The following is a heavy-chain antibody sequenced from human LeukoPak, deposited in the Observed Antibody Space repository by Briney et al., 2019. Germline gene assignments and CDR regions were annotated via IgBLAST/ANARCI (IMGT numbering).Heavy chain of an antibody. CDR3: STDPRLLIY. D-gene: IGHD2-8*01. J-gene: IGHJ4*01. CDR2: ISGSGSDM. CDR1: GFGFSDFY. Sequence: GGSLRLSCVVSGFGFSDFYMTWIRQTPGKGLEWLAYISGSGSDMYYADSVKGRFTISRDNAKNSLYLQMNSLRPDDTALYYCSTDPRLLIYWGHGTLVTVSS. V-gene: IGHV3-11*01.